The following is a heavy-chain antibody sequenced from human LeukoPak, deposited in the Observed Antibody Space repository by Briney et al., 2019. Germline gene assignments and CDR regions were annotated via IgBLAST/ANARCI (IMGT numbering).Heavy chain of an antibody. Sequence: SETLSLTCAVYGGSFSGHYWSWIRQPPGKGLEWIGEINHTGSTNYNPSLKSRVTISVDTSKNQFSLNLSSVTAADTAVYYCARHDLLWFGGKRFDYWGQGTLVTVSS. V-gene: IGHV4-34*01. CDR3: ARHDLLWFGGKRFDY. CDR1: GGSFSGHY. CDR2: INHTGST. D-gene: IGHD3-10*01. J-gene: IGHJ4*02.